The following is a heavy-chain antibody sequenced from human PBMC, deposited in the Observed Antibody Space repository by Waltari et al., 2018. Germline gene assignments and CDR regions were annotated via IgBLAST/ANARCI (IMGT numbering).Heavy chain of an antibody. CDR3: ATDLNYASRFDY. J-gene: IGHJ4*02. CDR1: GYTLTELS. D-gene: IGHD1-7*01. Sequence: QVQLVQSGAEVKKPGASVKVSCKVSGYTLTELSMHWVRQAPGKGLEWMGGFEPENSETIYAQKFQGRVTMTEDTSTDTAYMELSSRRSEDTAVYYCATDLNYASRFDYWGQGTLVTVSS. CDR2: FEPENSET. V-gene: IGHV1-24*01.